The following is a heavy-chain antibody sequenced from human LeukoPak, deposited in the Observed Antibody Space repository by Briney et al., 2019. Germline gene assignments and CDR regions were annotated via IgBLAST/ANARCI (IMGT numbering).Heavy chain of an antibody. CDR1: GGTFSSYA. CDR3: ARGPLNWNDGNYFGY. CDR2: IIPIFGTA. D-gene: IGHD1-1*01. J-gene: IGHJ4*02. V-gene: IGHV1-69*05. Sequence: SVKVSCKASGGTFSSYAISWVRQAPGQGLEWMGRIIPIFGTANYAQKFQGRVTITTDESTSTAYMELGSLRSEDTAVYYCARGPLNWNDGNYFGYWGQGTLVTVSS.